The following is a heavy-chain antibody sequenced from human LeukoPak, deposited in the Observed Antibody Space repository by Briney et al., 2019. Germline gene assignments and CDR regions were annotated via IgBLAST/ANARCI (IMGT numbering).Heavy chain of an antibody. CDR1: GFTFYEYA. CDR2: ISWNSGSI. D-gene: IGHD1-1*01. J-gene: IGHJ4*02. V-gene: IGHV3-9*01. CDR3: AKDMSVPDDDYFDY. Sequence: GRSLRLSCAASGFTFYEYAMPWVRQAPGKGLEWVSGISWNSGSIVYADSVKGRVNISRDNAKKSLYLQMKRLREGDTALYYCAKDMSVPDDDYFDYWGQGTLVTVSS.